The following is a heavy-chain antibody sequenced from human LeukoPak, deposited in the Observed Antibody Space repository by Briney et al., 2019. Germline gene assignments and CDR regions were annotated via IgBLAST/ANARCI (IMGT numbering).Heavy chain of an antibody. CDR2: IYYSGST. CDR1: GGSISSGDYY. D-gene: IGHD5-18*01. Sequence: SETPSLTCTVSGGSISSGDYYWSWIRQPPGKGLEWIGYIYYSGSTSYNPSLKSRVTISVDTSKNQFSLKLSSVTAADTAVYYCARDAGYTYGPFDYWGQGTLVTVSP. J-gene: IGHJ4*02. CDR3: ARDAGYTYGPFDY. V-gene: IGHV4-30-4*01.